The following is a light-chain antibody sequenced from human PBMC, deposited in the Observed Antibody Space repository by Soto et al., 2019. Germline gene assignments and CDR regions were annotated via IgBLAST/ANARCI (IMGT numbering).Light chain of an antibody. CDR1: SSDVGGYKY. J-gene: IGLJ2*01. V-gene: IGLV2-14*01. Sequence: QSALTQPASVSGSPGQSITISCTGTSSDVGGYKYVSWYQQHPGKAPKLMIYDVSNRPSGVSNRFSGCKSGNTAFLTIAGLRAEDEADYYCSSYTSSSLVVFGGGTKLTVL. CDR3: SSYTSSSLVV. CDR2: DVS.